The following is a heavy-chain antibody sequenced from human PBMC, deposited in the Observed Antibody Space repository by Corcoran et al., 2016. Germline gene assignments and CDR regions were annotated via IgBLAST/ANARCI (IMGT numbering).Heavy chain of an antibody. V-gene: IGHV3-7*04. CDR2: IKQDGSEK. D-gene: IGHD1-1*01. Sequence: EVQLVESGGGLVQPGGSLRLSCAASGFTFSSYWMSWVRQAPGKGLEWVANIKQDGSEKYYVDSVKGRFTISRDNAKNSLYLQMNSLRAEDKAVYYCARGGSVGTFANYYYYYGMDVWGQGTTVTVSS. J-gene: IGHJ6*02. CDR1: GFTFSSYW. CDR3: ARGGSVGTFANYYYYYGMDV.